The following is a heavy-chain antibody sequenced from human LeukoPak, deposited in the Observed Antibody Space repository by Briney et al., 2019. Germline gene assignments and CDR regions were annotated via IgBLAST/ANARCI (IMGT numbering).Heavy chain of an antibody. J-gene: IGHJ6*02. CDR1: GGSISSYY. D-gene: IGHD2-2*01. V-gene: IGHV4-4*07. CDR3: AGSSTSCYEYLCYPQDPNYYYGMDV. CDR2: IYTSGST. Sequence: SETLSLTCTVSGGSISSYYWSWIRQPAGKGLEWIGRIYTSGSTNYNPSLKSRVTMSVDTPKNQFSLKLSSVTAADTAVYYCAGSSTSCYEYLCYPQDPNYYYGMDVWGQGTTVTVSS.